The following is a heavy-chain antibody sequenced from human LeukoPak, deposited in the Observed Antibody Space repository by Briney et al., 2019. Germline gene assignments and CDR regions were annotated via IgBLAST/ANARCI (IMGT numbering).Heavy chain of an antibody. Sequence: PGGSLRLSCAASGFTVSSNYMSWVRQAPGKGPEWVSLIYSGGSTYYADSVKGRFTISRDNSKNTLCLQMNSLRAEDTAVYYCARAGGGSYGGGLNYWGQGTLVTVSS. D-gene: IGHD1-26*01. V-gene: IGHV3-53*01. CDR2: IYSGGST. CDR3: ARAGGGSYGGGLNY. CDR1: GFTVSSNY. J-gene: IGHJ4*02.